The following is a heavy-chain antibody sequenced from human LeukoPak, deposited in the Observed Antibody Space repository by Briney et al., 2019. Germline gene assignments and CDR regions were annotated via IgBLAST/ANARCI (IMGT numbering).Heavy chain of an antibody. Sequence: GGSLRLSCAASGFTFSSYAMSWVRQAPGKGLEWVSAISGSGGSTYYADSVKGRFTISRDNSKDTLYLQMNSLRAEDTAVYYCAKRAHYGSGSYYTLDYWGQGTLVTVSS. CDR1: GFTFSSYA. CDR3: AKRAHYGSGSYYTLDY. CDR2: ISGSGGST. J-gene: IGHJ4*02. V-gene: IGHV3-23*01. D-gene: IGHD3-10*01.